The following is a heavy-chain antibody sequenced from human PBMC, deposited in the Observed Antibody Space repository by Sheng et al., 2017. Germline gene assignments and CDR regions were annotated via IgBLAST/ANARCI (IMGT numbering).Heavy chain of an antibody. CDR3: AKDRAREDPWGSDY. J-gene: IGHJ4*02. CDR2: IRYDGSNK. CDR1: GFTFSSYG. V-gene: IGHV3-30*02. Sequence: QVQLVESGGGVVQPGGSLRLSCAASGFTFSSYGMHWVRQAPGKGLEWVAFIRYDGSNKYYADSVKGRFTISRDNSKNTLYLQMNSLRAEDTAVYYCAKDRAREDPWGSDYWGQGTLVTVSS. D-gene: IGHD7-27*01.